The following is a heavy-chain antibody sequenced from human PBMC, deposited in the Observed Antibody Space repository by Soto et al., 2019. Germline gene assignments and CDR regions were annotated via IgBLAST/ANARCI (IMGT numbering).Heavy chain of an antibody. V-gene: IGHV4-59*12. CDR1: GGSISSNY. J-gene: IGHJ6*02. CDR3: ARYSSNWFQTEGMDV. CDR2: VYNSGST. Sequence: SETLSLTCTVSGGSISSNYWTWIRQPPGKGLEWIGYVYNSGSTNYNPSLKSRVTISEDTSKKQFSLKLTSVTAADTAVYYCARYSSNWFQTEGMDVWGQGTTVTVSS. D-gene: IGHD6-13*01.